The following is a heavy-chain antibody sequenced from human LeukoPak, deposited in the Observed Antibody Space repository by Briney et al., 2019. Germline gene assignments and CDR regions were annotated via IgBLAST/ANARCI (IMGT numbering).Heavy chain of an antibody. V-gene: IGHV1-18*01. CDR2: ISAYNGNT. Sequence: GASVKVSCKASGYTFTSYGISWVRQAPGQGLEWMGWISAYNGNTNYAQKLQGRVTMTTDTSTSTAYMELRSLRSDDTAVYYCARDQPMQLAPGLDYWGQGTLVTVSS. CDR3: ARDQPMQLAPGLDY. CDR1: GYTFTSYG. J-gene: IGHJ4*02. D-gene: IGHD6-6*01.